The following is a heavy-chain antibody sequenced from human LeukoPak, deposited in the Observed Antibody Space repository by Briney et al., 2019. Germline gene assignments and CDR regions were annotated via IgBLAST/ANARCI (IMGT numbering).Heavy chain of an antibody. CDR3: ARTQSQSGSYRYYFAY. CDR2: IYYIRNT. J-gene: IGHJ4*02. CDR1: GGSVGSGGYY. D-gene: IGHD1-26*01. V-gene: IGHV4-61*08. Sequence: SETLPLTCTVSGGSVGSGGYYWSWIRQPPGGGLEWIGDIYYIRNTNYNPSLKSRVTMSLYPSKNQFSLKLNSVTAADTAVYYCARTQSQSGSYRYYFAYWGQGTLVTVSS.